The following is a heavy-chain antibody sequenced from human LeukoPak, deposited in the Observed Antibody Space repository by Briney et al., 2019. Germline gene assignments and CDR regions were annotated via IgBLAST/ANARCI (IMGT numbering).Heavy chain of an antibody. CDR3: ARGPIHLWLHNGMDV. CDR2: IRSKAYGGTT. D-gene: IGHD5-12*01. CDR1: GFIFGAHA. V-gene: IGHV3-49*04. J-gene: IGHJ6*02. Sequence: GGSLRLSCTASGFIFGAHAMSWVRQAPGKGLEWVGFIRSKAYGGTTEYAASVKGRFTISRDDSEGIAYLQMNSLRIDDTAVYYCARGPIHLWLHNGMDVWGQGTTVIVFS.